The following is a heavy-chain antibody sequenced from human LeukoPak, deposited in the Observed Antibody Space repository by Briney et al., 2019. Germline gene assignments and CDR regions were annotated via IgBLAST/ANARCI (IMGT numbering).Heavy chain of an antibody. CDR3: ARETTVSREWYFDL. J-gene: IGHJ2*01. V-gene: IGHV3-74*01. CDR2: MNDDGSGI. D-gene: IGHD4-17*01. CDR1: GLNIRNYW. Sequence: GGSLRLSCALSGLNIRNYWMHWVRQTPGKGLVWVSRMNDDGSGISYADSVKGRFTISRDHAKNTLYLQMDSLRAEDTAVYYCARETTVSREWYFDLWGRGTLVTVAS.